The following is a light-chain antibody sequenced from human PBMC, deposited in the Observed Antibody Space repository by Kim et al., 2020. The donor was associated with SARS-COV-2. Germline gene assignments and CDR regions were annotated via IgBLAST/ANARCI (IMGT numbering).Light chain of an antibody. Sequence: EIVLTQSPATLSLSPGEGATLSCRASLSVSTYLAWYQQKPGQAPRLLIYGASNRATGIPARFSGSGSGTDFTLTISSLEPEDFAVYYCQQRSNWPLTFGGGTKVDIK. CDR3: QQRSNWPLT. CDR1: LSVSTY. V-gene: IGKV3-11*01. J-gene: IGKJ4*01. CDR2: GAS.